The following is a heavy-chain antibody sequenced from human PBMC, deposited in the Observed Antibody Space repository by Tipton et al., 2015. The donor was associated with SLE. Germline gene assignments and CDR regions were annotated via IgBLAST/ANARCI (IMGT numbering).Heavy chain of an antibody. CDR1: GGSISSYY. CDR2: IYYSGST. CDR3: ASAHPSYWYFDL. J-gene: IGHJ2*01. V-gene: IGHV4-59*01. Sequence: LRLSCTVSGGSISSYYWSWIWQPPGKGLEWIGYIYYSGSTNYNPSLKSRVTISVDTSRNQFSLKLSSVTAADTAVYYCASAHPSYWYFDLWGRGTLVTVSS.